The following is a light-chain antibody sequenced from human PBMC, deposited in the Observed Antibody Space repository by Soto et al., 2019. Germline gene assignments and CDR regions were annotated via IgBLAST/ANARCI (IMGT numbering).Light chain of an antibody. V-gene: IGKV3-20*01. Sequence: EIVLTQSPGTLSFSPGERATLSCRASQSVSSSYLAWYRQKPGQAPRLLISGASSRATGIPDRFSGSGSGTDFTLTISRLEPEDFAVYYCQQYGSSPRTFGQGTKVDI. CDR2: GAS. CDR1: QSVSSSY. J-gene: IGKJ1*01. CDR3: QQYGSSPRT.